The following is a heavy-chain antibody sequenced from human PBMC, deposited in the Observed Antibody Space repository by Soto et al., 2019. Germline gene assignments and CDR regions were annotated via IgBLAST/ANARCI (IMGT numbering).Heavy chain of an antibody. CDR3: ARGGKYSTKGVCSFYGMDV. J-gene: IGHJ6*02. V-gene: IGHV1-18*01. CDR1: GYTFSSHG. D-gene: IGHD2-8*01. CDR2: ISAYNGNT. Sequence: QVQLVQSGAEVKKPGASVKVSCKASGYTFSSHGISWVRQAPGQGLEWIGWISAYNGNTNYAQKFQGRVTMTTDTSTSAAYRELRSLRSDDTAVYYCARGGKYSTKGVCSFYGMDVWGQGTTVTVSS.